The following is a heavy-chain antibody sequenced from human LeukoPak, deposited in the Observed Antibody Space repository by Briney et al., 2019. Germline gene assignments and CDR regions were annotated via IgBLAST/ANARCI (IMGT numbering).Heavy chain of an antibody. Sequence: GGSLRLSCAASGFTFSSNGMHWVRQAPGKGLEWVAVIWYDGSNKYYADSVKGRFTISRDNSKNTLYLQMNSLRAEDTAVYYCARNQDSSAGSYFDYWGQGTLVTVSS. CDR3: ARNQDSSAGSYFDY. J-gene: IGHJ4*02. D-gene: IGHD3-22*01. CDR2: IWYDGSNK. CDR1: GFTFSSNG. V-gene: IGHV3-33*01.